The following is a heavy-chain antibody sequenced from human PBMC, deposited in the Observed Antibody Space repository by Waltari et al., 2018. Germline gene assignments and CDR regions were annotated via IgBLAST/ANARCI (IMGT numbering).Heavy chain of an antibody. Sequence: ELQVVESGGGLIQPGASLRLSCAASGFTVSSTYMAWVRQAPGKGPEWVSVIFTSGSTYHADSGKGRFTISRDNSENTVHLQMKNLTAEDTALYYCARATNWVLEAFDLWGQGTMVTVSS. CDR2: IFTSGST. V-gene: IGHV3-53*01. D-gene: IGHD1-1*01. CDR1: GFTVSSTY. CDR3: ARATNWVLEAFDL. J-gene: IGHJ3*01.